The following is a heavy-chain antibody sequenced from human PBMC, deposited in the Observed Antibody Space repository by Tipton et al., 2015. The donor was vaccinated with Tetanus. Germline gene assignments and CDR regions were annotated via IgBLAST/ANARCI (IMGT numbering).Heavy chain of an antibody. CDR1: GYSFTSYW. V-gene: IGHV5-51*01. CDR2: IYPGDSDT. CDR3: ARRYGPYYYDSSGYYSANINYFDY. J-gene: IGHJ4*02. Sequence: VQLVQSGAEVKKPGESLKISCKGSGYSFTSYWIGWVRQMPGKGLEWMGIIYPGDSDTRYSPSFQGQVTISADKSISTAYLQWSSLKASDTAMYYCARRYGPYYYDSSGYYSANINYFDYWGQGTLVTVSS. D-gene: IGHD3-22*01.